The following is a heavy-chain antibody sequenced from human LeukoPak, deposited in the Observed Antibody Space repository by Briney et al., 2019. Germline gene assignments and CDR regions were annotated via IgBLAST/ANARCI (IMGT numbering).Heavy chain of an antibody. J-gene: IGHJ3*02. V-gene: IGHV3-11*04. CDR1: GFTFSDYY. Sequence: PGGSLGLSCAASGFTFSDYYMSWIRQAPGKGLEWVSYISSSGSTIYYADSVKGRFTISRDNAKNSLYLQMNSLRAEDTAVYYCARDQRGVRFWSGYYNSLDAFDIWGQGTMVTVSS. CDR2: ISSSGSTI. CDR3: ARDQRGVRFWSGYYNSLDAFDI. D-gene: IGHD3-3*01.